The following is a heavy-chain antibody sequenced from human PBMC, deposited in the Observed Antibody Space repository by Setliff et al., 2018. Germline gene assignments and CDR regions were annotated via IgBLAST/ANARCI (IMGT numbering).Heavy chain of an antibody. CDR3: ARDPGPLDY. V-gene: IGHV1-46*01. CDR1: GYTSTSDY. J-gene: IGHJ4*02. Sequence: ASVKVSCKASGYTSTSDYMHWVRQAPGQGLEWMGIINPSSGGTRYAQKFQGRVTMTRDTSTSTVYMELSSLRSEDMAVYYCARDPGPLDYWGQGTLGHRLL. D-gene: IGHD7-27*01. CDR2: INPSSGGT.